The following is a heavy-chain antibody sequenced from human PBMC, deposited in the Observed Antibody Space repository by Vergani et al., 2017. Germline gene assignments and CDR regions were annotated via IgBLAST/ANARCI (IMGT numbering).Heavy chain of an antibody. Sequence: QVQLVESGGGVVQPGRSLRLSCAASGFTFSSYAMHWVRQAPGKGLEWVAVISYDGSNKYYADSVKGRFTSSRDNSKNTLYLQMNSLRAEDTAVYYCARDGYDILTGYTFDYWGQGTLVTVSS. CDR1: GFTFSSYA. CDR3: ARDGYDILTGYTFDY. J-gene: IGHJ4*02. D-gene: IGHD3-9*01. CDR2: ISYDGSNK. V-gene: IGHV3-30-3*01.